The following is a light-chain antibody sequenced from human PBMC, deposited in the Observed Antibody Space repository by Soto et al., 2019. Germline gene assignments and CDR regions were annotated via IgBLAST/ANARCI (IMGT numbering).Light chain of an antibody. V-gene: IGKV3-20*01. CDR1: QSVSSSY. CDR3: QQYGSSRT. Sequence: EIVLTQSPGTLSLSPGERATLSCRASQSVSSSYVAWYQQKPDQAPMLLFYGASSTATGTPDRFSGSGSGTDFTLTISRLEPEDVAVYYCQQYGSSRTFGQGTKVEIK. CDR2: GAS. J-gene: IGKJ1*01.